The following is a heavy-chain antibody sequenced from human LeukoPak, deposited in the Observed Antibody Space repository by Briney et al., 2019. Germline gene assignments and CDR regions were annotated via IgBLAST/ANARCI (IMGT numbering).Heavy chain of an antibody. CDR1: GFTFSSYE. D-gene: IGHD3-22*01. Sequence: PGGSLRLSCAASGFTFSSYEMNWVRQAPGKGLEWVSYISSSGSTIYYADSVKGRFTISRDNAKNSLYLQMNSLRAEDTAVYYCVRDDGYYDSSGNFDYWGQGTLVIVSS. CDR2: ISSSGSTI. V-gene: IGHV3-48*03. J-gene: IGHJ4*02. CDR3: VRDDGYYDSSGNFDY.